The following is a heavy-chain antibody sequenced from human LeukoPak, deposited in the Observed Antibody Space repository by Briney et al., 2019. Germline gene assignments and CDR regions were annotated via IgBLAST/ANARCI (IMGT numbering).Heavy chain of an antibody. CDR1: GFTFSNYA. Sequence: PGGSLRLSCAASGFTFSNYAMSWVRQAPGKGLEWVSGISGSGGSTYYADSVKGRFTISRDNSKNTVDLRMNSLRAEDTAAYYCTRDPPSSGWSFDYWGQGTLVTVSS. CDR2: ISGSGGST. D-gene: IGHD6-19*01. V-gene: IGHV3-23*01. CDR3: TRDPPSSGWSFDY. J-gene: IGHJ4*02.